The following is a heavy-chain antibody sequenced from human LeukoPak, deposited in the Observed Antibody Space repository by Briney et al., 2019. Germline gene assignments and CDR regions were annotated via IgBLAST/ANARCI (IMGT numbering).Heavy chain of an antibody. CDR2: IRSKANSYAT. CDR1: GFTFSGST. D-gene: IGHD3-22*01. CDR3: TRTYYYDSSGYFFDY. J-gene: IGHJ4*02. Sequence: GGSLKPSCAASGFTFSGSTMHWVRQASGKGLEWVGRIRSKANSYATAYAASVKGRFTIFRDDSKNTAYLQMNSLKTEDTAVYYCTRTYYYDSSGYFFDYWGQGTLVTVSS. V-gene: IGHV3-73*01.